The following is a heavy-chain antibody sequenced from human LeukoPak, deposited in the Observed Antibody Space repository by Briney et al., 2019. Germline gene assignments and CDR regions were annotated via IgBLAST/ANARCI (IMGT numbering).Heavy chain of an antibody. V-gene: IGHV4-4*07. D-gene: IGHD2-15*01. CDR3: ARAPAGCGGTCSFDY. CDR1: GASMSNSF. J-gene: IGHJ4*02. Sequence: SETLSLTCTVSGASMSNSFWSWLRQPAGKGLEWIGRIYSSGRTNYNPSLKSRVTLSIDTSNNQFSLKLTSVPAADTASYYCARAPAGCGGTCSFDYWGQGTLVTASS. CDR2: IYSSGRT.